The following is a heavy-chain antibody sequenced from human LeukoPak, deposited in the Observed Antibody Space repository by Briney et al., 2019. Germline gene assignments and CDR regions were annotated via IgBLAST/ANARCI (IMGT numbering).Heavy chain of an antibody. Sequence: ASVKVSCRASGYTSTSYGITWVRQAPGQGLEWMGWISTYNGNTNYAQMLQGRITMTTDTSTSTAYMELRSLRSDDTAVYYCARGKPVYFYGPGSYLASPFDSWGQGTLVTVCS. J-gene: IGHJ4*02. V-gene: IGHV1-18*01. CDR2: ISTYNGNT. CDR3: ARGKPVYFYGPGSYLASPFDS. D-gene: IGHD3-10*01. CDR1: GYTSTSYG.